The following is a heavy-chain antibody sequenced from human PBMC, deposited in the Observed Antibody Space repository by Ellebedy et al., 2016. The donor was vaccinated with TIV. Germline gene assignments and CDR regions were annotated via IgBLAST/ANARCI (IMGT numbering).Heavy chain of an antibody. CDR3: AKGAWLGY. Sequence: GESLKISCAASGFNFGRKLMAWVRQAPGKGLEWVSSITGGSSDTYYADSVKGRFIISRDKSKNTLFLHLNSLRAEDTAVYYCAKGAWLGYWGQGTRVTVSP. CDR2: ITGGSSDT. CDR1: GFNFGRKL. V-gene: IGHV3-23*01. J-gene: IGHJ4*02. D-gene: IGHD3-3*01.